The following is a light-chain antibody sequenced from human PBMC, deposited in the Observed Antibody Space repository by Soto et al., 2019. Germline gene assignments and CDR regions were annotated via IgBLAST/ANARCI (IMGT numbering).Light chain of an antibody. J-gene: IGLJ2*01. CDR3: TVWDGSRRGRL. CDR2: RNN. Sequence: QSVLTQPPSASGTPGQRVTISCSGSSSNIESNYVYWYQQLPGTAPRLLIYRNNQRPSGVPDRFSGSKSGTSASLAISALRSEDEADYYCTVWDGSRRGRLFGGGTKLTVL. CDR1: SSNIESNY. V-gene: IGLV1-47*01.